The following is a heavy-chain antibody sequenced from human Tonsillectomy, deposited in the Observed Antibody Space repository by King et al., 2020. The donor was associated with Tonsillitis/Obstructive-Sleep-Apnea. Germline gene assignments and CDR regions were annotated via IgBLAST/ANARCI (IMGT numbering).Heavy chain of an antibody. J-gene: IGHJ6*02. V-gene: IGHV3-48*03. Sequence: VQLVESGGGLVQPGGSLRLSCAASGFTFSSYEMNWVRQAPGKGLEWVSCIGSSGTTIYYADSVKGRFTISRDNAKNSLYLQMDSLRAEDTAVYYCVTQMDVWGQGTTVTVSS. CDR3: VTQMDV. CDR1: GFTFSSYE. D-gene: IGHD4-23*01. CDR2: IGSSGTTI.